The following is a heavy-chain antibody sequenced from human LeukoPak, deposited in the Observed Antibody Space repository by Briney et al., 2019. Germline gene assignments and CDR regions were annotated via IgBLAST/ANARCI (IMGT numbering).Heavy chain of an antibody. V-gene: IGHV6-1*01. CDR3: ARASGSYGSSYRFDY. J-gene: IGHJ4*02. D-gene: IGHD6-6*01. CDR1: GDSVSSNIAA. Sequence: SQTLSLTCAISGDSVSSNIAAGHWIRQSPSRGLEWLGRTYYKSKWYNDYAVAVKSLITINPDKSENQFSLHLHYVTPEASAMYYCARASGSYGSSYRFDYWGQGTLVTVSS. CDR2: TYYKSKWYN.